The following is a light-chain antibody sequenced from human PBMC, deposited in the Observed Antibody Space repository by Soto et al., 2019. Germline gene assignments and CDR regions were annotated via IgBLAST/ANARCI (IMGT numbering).Light chain of an antibody. CDR2: GVS. CDR1: QSVSSSY. Sequence: EIVLTQSPDTLSLSPGEGATLSCRASQSVSSSYLAWYQQKPGQAPRLLMYGVSSRATGIPDRFSGSGSGTDFALTISRLEPEDFAVYYCQQYGSSPWTFGQGTKVEIK. CDR3: QQYGSSPWT. J-gene: IGKJ1*01. V-gene: IGKV3-20*01.